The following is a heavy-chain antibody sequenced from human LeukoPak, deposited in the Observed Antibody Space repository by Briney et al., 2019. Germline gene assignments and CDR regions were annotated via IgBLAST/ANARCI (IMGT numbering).Heavy chain of an antibody. Sequence: GGSLRLSCAASGFTFSSYWMSWVRQAPGKGLEWVSVIYSGGSTYYADSVKGRFTISRDNSKNTLYLQMNSLRAEDTAVYYCARDLFPTYFDYWGQGTLVTVSS. CDR1: GFTFSSYW. J-gene: IGHJ4*02. CDR2: IYSGGST. CDR3: ARDLFPTYFDY. D-gene: IGHD3-10*01. V-gene: IGHV3-66*01.